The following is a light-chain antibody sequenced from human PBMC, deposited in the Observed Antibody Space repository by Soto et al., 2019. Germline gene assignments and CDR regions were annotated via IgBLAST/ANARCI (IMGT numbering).Light chain of an antibody. CDR1: SSNVGGYNY. Sequence: QSVLTQPRSVSGSPGQSVTISCTGTSSNVGGYNYVSWYQQHPGKAPKLMIYDVSERPSGVPDRFSGSKSGNTAALTISGLQAEDEADYYCCSYAGSDILHVVFGGGTKLTVL. V-gene: IGLV2-11*01. CDR2: DVS. J-gene: IGLJ2*01. CDR3: CSYAGSDILHVV.